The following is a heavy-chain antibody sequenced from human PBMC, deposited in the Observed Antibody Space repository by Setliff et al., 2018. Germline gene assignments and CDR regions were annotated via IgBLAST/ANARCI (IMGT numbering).Heavy chain of an antibody. Sequence: SETLSLTCTVSGGSMGSYYWTWIRQSAGKGLEWIGRVYTTGSTAFNPSLKSRVTISLDTSKNQINLSLSSLTAADTAVYYCARHRGASFDSWGQGVLVTVSS. CDR1: GGSMGSYY. CDR2: VYTTGST. CDR3: ARHRGASFDS. V-gene: IGHV4-4*07. J-gene: IGHJ4*02. D-gene: IGHD3-10*01.